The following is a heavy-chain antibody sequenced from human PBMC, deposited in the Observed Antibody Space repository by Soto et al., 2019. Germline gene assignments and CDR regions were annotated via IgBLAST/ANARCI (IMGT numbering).Heavy chain of an antibody. CDR2: INHSGSI. J-gene: IGHJ3*02. CDR1: GGSFSGYY. Sequence: QVQLQQWGAGLLKPSETLSLTCAVYGGSFSGYYWSWIRQPPGKGLEWIGEINHSGSINYNPSLKSRVTISVDTSKNQFSLKLSSVTAADTAVYDCERRTTVVKGEAFDIWGQGTMVTVSS. CDR3: ERRTTVVKGEAFDI. V-gene: IGHV4-34*01. D-gene: IGHD4-17*01.